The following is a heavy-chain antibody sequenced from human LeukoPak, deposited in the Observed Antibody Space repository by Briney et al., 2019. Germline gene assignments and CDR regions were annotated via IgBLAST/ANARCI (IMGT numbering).Heavy chain of an antibody. V-gene: IGHV4-38-2*02. Sequence: SGTLSLTCTVSGYSISSGYYWGWIRQPPGKGLEGIGSIYHSGSTYYNPSLKSRVTISVDTSKNQFSLKLSSVTAADTAVYYCARGGRFLDRFDYWGQGTLVTVSS. D-gene: IGHD3-3*01. CDR3: ARGGRFLDRFDY. J-gene: IGHJ4*02. CDR1: GYSISSGYY. CDR2: IYHSGST.